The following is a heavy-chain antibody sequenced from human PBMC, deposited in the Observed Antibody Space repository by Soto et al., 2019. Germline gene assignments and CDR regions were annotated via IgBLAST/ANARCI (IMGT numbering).Heavy chain of an antibody. Sequence: LSLTCTVSGGSISSGDYYWSWIRQPPGKGLEWIGYIYYSGSTYYNPSLKSRVTISVDTSKNQFSLKLSSVTAADTAVYYCARTHLELSSSGPGNWFDPWGQGTLVTVSS. D-gene: IGHD6-6*01. CDR2: IYYSGST. V-gene: IGHV4-30-4*01. CDR1: GGSISSGDYY. CDR3: ARTHLELSSSGPGNWFDP. J-gene: IGHJ5*02.